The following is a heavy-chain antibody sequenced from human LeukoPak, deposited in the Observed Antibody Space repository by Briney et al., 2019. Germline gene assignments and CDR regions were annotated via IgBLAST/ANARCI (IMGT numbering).Heavy chain of an antibody. CDR3: AKEKDILTGYYDY. D-gene: IGHD3-9*01. J-gene: IGHJ4*02. V-gene: IGHV3-23*01. CDR2: ISGSGGST. CDR1: RFTFSSYG. Sequence: GGTLRLSCAASRFTFSSYGMSWVRQAPGKGLEWVSAISGSGGSTYYADSVKGRFTIFRDNSKNTLYLQMNSLRAEDTAVYYCAKEKDILTGYYDYWGQGTLVTVSS.